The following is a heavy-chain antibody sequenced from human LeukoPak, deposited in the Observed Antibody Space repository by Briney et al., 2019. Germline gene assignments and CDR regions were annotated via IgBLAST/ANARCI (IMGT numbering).Heavy chain of an antibody. J-gene: IGHJ4*02. Sequence: GRSLRLSCAASGFTFSDYYMSWIRQAPGKGLEWVSYISSSGSTIYYADSVKGRFTISGDNAKNSLYLQMNSLRAEDAAVYYCAREKTYYYDSSGYSDYWGQGTLVTVSS. CDR3: AREKTYYYDSSGYSDY. CDR1: GFTFSDYY. D-gene: IGHD3-22*01. V-gene: IGHV3-11*04. CDR2: ISSSGSTI.